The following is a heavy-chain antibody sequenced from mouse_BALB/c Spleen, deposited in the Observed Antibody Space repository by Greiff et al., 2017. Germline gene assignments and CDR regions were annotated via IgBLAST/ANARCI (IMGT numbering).Heavy chain of an antibody. V-gene: IGHV6-6*02. CDR3: TGYYRYDFYAMDY. CDR1: GFTFSNYW. CDR2: IRLKSNNYAT. Sequence: EVMLVESGGGLVQPGGSMKLSCVASGFTFSNYWMNWVRQSPEKGLEWVAEIRLKSNNYATHYAESVKGRFTISRDDSKSSVYLQMNNLRAEDTGIYYCTGYYRYDFYAMDYWGQGTSVTVSS. J-gene: IGHJ4*01. D-gene: IGHD2-14*01.